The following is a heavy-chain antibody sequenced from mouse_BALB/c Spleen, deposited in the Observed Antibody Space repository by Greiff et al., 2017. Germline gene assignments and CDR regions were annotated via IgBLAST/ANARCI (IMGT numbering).Heavy chain of an antibody. Sequence: EVKLVESGGGLVQPGGSRKLSCAASGFTFSSFGMHWVRQAPEKGLEWVAYISSGSSTIYYADTVKGRFTISRDNPKNTLFLQMTSLRSEDTAMYYCARGYYYGSRGAMDYWGQGTSVTVSS. D-gene: IGHD1-1*01. CDR2: ISSGSSTI. J-gene: IGHJ4*01. V-gene: IGHV5-17*02. CDR1: GFTFSSFG. CDR3: ARGYYYGSRGAMDY.